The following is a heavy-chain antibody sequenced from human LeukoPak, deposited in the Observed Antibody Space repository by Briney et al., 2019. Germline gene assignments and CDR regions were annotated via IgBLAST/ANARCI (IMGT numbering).Heavy chain of an antibody. CDR2: IYTSGST. Sequence: SETLSLTCTVSGGSISSGSYYWSWIRQPAGKGLEWIGRIYTSGSTNYNPSLKSRVTISVDTSKNQFSLKLSSVTAADTAVYYCARPGVLYAFDIWGQGTMVTVSS. CDR1: GGSISSGSYY. CDR3: ARPGVLYAFDI. V-gene: IGHV4-61*02. D-gene: IGHD3-10*01. J-gene: IGHJ3*02.